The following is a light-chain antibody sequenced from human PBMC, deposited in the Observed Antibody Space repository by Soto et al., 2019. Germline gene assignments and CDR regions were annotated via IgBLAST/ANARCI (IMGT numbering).Light chain of an antibody. CDR3: QKDDSAALT. CDR1: QDISTY. Sequence: DIQMTQAPSSLSASVGDRVTITCRARQDISTYLAWYQQKPGKVPKLLISAAYTLQSGVPPRFSGSGSGTDVTLTISSLQPEDGATYYCQKDDSAALTFGGGTKVEIK. J-gene: IGKJ4*01. V-gene: IGKV1-27*01. CDR2: AAY.